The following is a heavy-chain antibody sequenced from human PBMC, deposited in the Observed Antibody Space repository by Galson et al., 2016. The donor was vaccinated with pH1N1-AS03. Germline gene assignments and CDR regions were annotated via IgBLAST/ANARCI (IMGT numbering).Heavy chain of an antibody. CDR2: ITADGTSR. V-gene: IGHV3-48*03. D-gene: IGHD5-24*01. J-gene: IGHJ3*01. CDR1: GFSLGSHE. CDR3: AREVGRRDGYIWTSDAFDV. Sequence: SLRLSCAASGFSLGSHEMNWVRQAPGKGLEWISYITADGTSRKYADSVRGRFTITRDNANNLVFLYMSSLTVEDTGLYYCAREVGRRDGYIWTSDAFDVWGRVTTVIVSA.